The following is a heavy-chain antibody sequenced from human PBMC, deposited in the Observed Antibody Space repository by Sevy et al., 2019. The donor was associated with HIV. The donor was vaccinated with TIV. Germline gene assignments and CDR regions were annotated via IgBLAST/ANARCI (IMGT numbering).Heavy chain of an antibody. V-gene: IGHV3-23*01. CDR3: ARPTPRIAPSSAAFFDY. Sequence: GGSLRLSCAASGFTFSSFAMRWVRHIPGKGLEWVSTINGRGGSAYYADSVKGRFTLSRDNSNNTVFLQMNRLRDEDTAVYYCARPTPRIAPSSAAFFDYWGQGTLITVSS. D-gene: IGHD1-26*01. J-gene: IGHJ4*02. CDR2: INGRGGSA. CDR1: GFTFSSFA.